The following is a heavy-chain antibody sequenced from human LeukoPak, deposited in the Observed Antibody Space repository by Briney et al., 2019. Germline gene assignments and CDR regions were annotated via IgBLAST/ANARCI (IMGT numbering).Heavy chain of an antibody. V-gene: IGHV3-30*03. Sequence: GGSLRLSCAASGFTFSSYGMHWVRQAPGKGLEWVAVISYDGSNKYYADSVKGRFTISRDNSKNTLYLQMNSLRAEDTAVYYCAMYGSGSYGYFDHWGQGTLVTVSS. CDR3: AMYGSGSYGYFDH. CDR1: GFTFSSYG. CDR2: ISYDGSNK. J-gene: IGHJ4*02. D-gene: IGHD3-10*01.